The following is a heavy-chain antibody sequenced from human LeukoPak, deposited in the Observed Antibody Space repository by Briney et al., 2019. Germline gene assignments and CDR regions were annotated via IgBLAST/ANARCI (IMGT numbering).Heavy chain of an antibody. J-gene: IGHJ4*02. CDR2: ISSNGGST. CDR3: ARVSGSGSYDY. Sequence: GGSLRLSCAASGFTFDDYAMHWVRQAPGKGLEYVSAISSNGGSTYYANSVKGRFTISRDNSKNTLYLQMGSLRAEDMAVYYSARVSGSGSYDYWGQGTLVTVSS. D-gene: IGHD3-10*01. V-gene: IGHV3-64*01. CDR1: GFTFDDYA.